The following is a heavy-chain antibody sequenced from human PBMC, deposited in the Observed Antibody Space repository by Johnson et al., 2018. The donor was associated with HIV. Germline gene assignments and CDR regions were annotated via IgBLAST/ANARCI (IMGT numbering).Heavy chain of an antibody. J-gene: IGHJ3*02. Sequence: MQLVESGGGLVQPGGSLRLSCAASGFTFSSYDMHWVRQATGKGLEWVSAIGTAGDTYYPGSVKGRFTISRENAKNSLYLQMNSLRAGDTAVYYCAREGYCSGGSCYSNAFDIWGQGTMVTVSS. CDR2: IGTAGDT. CDR3: AREGYCSGGSCYSNAFDI. V-gene: IGHV3-13*01. D-gene: IGHD2-15*01. CDR1: GFTFSSYD.